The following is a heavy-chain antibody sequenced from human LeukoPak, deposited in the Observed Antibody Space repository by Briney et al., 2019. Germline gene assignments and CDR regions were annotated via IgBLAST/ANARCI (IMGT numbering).Heavy chain of an antibody. Sequence: AGGSLRLSCSASGFTFSNAWMSWVRQAPGKGLEWVGRIKSKTDGGTTDYAAPVKGRFTISRYDSKNTLYLQMNSLKTEDTAVYYCTTTPVLLWFGESRTNWFDPWGQGTLVTVSS. CDR3: TTTPVLLWFGESRTNWFDP. CDR1: GFTFSNAW. V-gene: IGHV3-15*01. J-gene: IGHJ5*02. CDR2: IKSKTDGGTT. D-gene: IGHD3-10*01.